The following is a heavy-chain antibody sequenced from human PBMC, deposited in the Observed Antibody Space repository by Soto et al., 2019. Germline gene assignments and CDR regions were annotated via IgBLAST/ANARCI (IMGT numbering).Heavy chain of an antibody. Sequence: QVQLVQSGAEVKKPGASVKDSCKASGYTFTSYGISWVRPAPGQGLEGMGWISAYHGNTNYAQKLQGRVTMTTDRSTSSVYMELRCLRADDTAVNYFAMVKYTPPYNSYSGMDGWGQGPTVPVSS. D-gene: IGHD5-18*01. CDR2: ISAYHGNT. J-gene: IGHJ6*02. CDR1: GYTFTSYG. CDR3: AMVKYTPPYNSYSGMDG. V-gene: IGHV1-18*01.